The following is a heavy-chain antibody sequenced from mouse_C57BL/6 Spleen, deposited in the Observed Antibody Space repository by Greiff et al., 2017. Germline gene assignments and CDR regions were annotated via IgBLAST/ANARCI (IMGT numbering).Heavy chain of an antibody. D-gene: IGHD1-1*01. Sequence: QVQLQQPGAELVMPGASVKLSCKASGYTFTSYWMHWVKQRPGQGLEWIGEIDPSDSYTNYNQKFKGKSTLTVDQSSSTAYMQLSSLTSEDSAVYDCARGDYYGSSSYYFDYWGQGTTLTVSS. V-gene: IGHV1-69*01. CDR1: GYTFTSYW. J-gene: IGHJ2*01. CDR3: ARGDYYGSSSYYFDY. CDR2: IDPSDSYT.